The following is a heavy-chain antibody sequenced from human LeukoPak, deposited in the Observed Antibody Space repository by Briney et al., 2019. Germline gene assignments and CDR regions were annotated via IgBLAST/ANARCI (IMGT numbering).Heavy chain of an antibody. Sequence: GSLRLSCAASGFTFSIYAMSWVRQAPGKGLQWVSSITRREESTWYVASGKGRFTLTRDNSENTLYPQMHCLRAEDTAVYYCARDRPNYYGSDGHYYRRDGDYWGRGTLVSVSS. D-gene: IGHD3-22*01. CDR3: ARDRPNYYGSDGHYYRRDGDY. CDR1: GFTFSIYA. J-gene: IGHJ4*02. V-gene: IGHV3-23*01. CDR2: ITRREEST.